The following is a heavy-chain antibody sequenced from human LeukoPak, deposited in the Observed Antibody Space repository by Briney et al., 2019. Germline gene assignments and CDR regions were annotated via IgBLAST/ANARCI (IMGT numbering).Heavy chain of an antibody. CDR1: GFTFSDYW. CDR3: ARYRYSSSWYYFDY. CDR2: IKQDGSEI. J-gene: IGHJ4*02. V-gene: IGHV3-7*01. D-gene: IGHD6-13*01. Sequence: PGGSLRLSCAASGFTFSDYWMSWVRQAPGKGLEWVANIKQDGSEIYYVASVKGRFTISRDNAKNSLYLQMNSLRAEDTAVYYCARYRYSSSWYYFDYWGQGTLVTVSS.